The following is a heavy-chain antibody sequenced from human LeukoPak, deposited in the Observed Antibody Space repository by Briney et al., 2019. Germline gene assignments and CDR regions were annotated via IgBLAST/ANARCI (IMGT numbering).Heavy chain of an antibody. D-gene: IGHD5-12*01. CDR2: ISSSSSYI. CDR3: ARAESIVATIDY. CDR1: FXFSXYS. Sequence: FXFSXYSXNXVRQAPGKXLXXVSSISSSSSYIYYADSVKGRFTISRDNAKNSLYLQMNSLRAEDTAVYYCARAESIVATIDYWGQGTLVTVSS. V-gene: IGHV3-21*01. J-gene: IGHJ4*02.